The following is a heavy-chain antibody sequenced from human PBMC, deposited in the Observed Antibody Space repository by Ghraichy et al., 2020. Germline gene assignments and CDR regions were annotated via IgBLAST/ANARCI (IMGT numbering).Heavy chain of an antibody. CDR1: GFTFSSYG. CDR2: ISHDGSYK. CDR3: ARDHHDSSGMGRFDY. J-gene: IGHJ4*02. D-gene: IGHD3-22*01. V-gene: IGHV3-30*04. Sequence: GESLNISCAASGFTFSSYGMHWVRQAPGKGLEWVAVISHDGSYKNYANSVKGRFIISRDNSDSTLYLQMNSLSAEDTAVYYCARDHHDSSGMGRFDYWGQGTLVTVSS.